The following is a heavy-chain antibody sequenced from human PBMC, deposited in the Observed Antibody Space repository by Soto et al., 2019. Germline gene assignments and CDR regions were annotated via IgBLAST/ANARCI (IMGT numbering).Heavy chain of an antibody. CDR1: GFTFSSNG. V-gene: IGHV3-33*01. Sequence: QVQLVESGGGVVQPGRSLRLSCAASGFTFSSNGMHWVRQAPGKGLEWLAIIWYDGSNKYYADSAKGRFTISRDNLKNTRYLQMNSLRAEDTAVYYCARDMKVTTEDGMDVWGQGTSVTVSS. CDR2: IWYDGSNK. J-gene: IGHJ6*02. CDR3: ARDMKVTTEDGMDV. D-gene: IGHD2-21*02.